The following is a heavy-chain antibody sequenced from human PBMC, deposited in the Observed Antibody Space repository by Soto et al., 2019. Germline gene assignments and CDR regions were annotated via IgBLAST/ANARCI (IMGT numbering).Heavy chain of an antibody. CDR1: SGSISSAGYY. J-gene: IGHJ6*03. CDR3: ARMGIVVVPAAIPIYYYYYMDV. V-gene: IGHV4-61*08. Sequence: SETLSLTCTVSSGSISSAGYYWTWIRQHPGKGLEWIGYIYYSGSANYNPSLKSRVTISVDTSKNQFSLKLSSVTAADTAVYYCARMGIVVVPAAIPIYYYYYMDVWGKGTTVTVSS. CDR2: IYYSGSA. D-gene: IGHD2-2*01.